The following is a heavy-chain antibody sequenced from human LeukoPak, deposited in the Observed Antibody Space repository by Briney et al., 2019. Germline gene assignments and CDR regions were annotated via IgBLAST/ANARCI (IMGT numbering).Heavy chain of an antibody. D-gene: IGHD2-15*01. CDR1: GGSINDYY. V-gene: IGHV4-59*01. CDR3: AREGYSVAGLDY. Sequence: SETLSLTCSVSGGSINDYYWSWIRQPPGKGLEWIGYVYHSGSTNYNPSLKSRLTISIDTSKNQFSLKLSSVTAADTAVYYCAREGYSVAGLDYWGQGTLVTVSS. J-gene: IGHJ4*02. CDR2: VYHSGST.